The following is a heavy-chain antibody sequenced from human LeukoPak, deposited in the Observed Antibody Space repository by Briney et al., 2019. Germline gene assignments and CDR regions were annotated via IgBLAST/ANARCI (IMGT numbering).Heavy chain of an antibody. CDR3: ARVGRGMARDYFDY. Sequence: SETLSLTCTVSGGSISSSSYYWGWIRQPPEKGLEWIGSIYYSGSTYYNPPLKSRVTISVDTSKNQFSLKLSSVTAADTAVYYCARVGRGMARDYFDYWGQGTLVTVSS. J-gene: IGHJ4*02. CDR1: GGSISSSSYY. V-gene: IGHV4-39*07. D-gene: IGHD5-24*01. CDR2: IYYSGST.